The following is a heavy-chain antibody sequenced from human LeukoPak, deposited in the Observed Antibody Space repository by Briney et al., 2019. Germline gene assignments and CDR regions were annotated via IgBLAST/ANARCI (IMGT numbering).Heavy chain of an antibody. CDR1: GFTLSSYW. Sequence: GGSLRLSCAASGFTLSSYWMHWVRQAPGKGLVWVSRINSDGSRASYADSVKGRFTISRDNAKNTLYLQMNSLRAEDTAVYYCARRRYSGSSQHFDYWGQGTLVTVSS. CDR2: INSDGSRA. J-gene: IGHJ4*02. D-gene: IGHD1-26*01. CDR3: ARRRYSGSSQHFDY. V-gene: IGHV3-74*01.